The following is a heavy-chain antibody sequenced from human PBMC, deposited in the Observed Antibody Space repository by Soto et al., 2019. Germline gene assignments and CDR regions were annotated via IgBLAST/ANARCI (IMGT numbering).Heavy chain of an antibody. CDR3: AKNGQPPYYYYGLDV. J-gene: IGHJ6*02. V-gene: IGHV1-18*01. CDR2: ISAYNGDT. Sequence: ASVKVSCKASGYIFTNYGISWVRQAPGQGLEWMGWISAYNGDTNYAQKLQGRVTVTRDTSTSTAYMELRSLRSDDTAVYYCAKNGQPPYYYYGLDVWGQGTKVTVSS. D-gene: IGHD2-8*01. CDR1: GYIFTNYG.